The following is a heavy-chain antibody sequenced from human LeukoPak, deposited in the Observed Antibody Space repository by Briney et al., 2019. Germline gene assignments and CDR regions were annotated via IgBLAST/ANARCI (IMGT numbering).Heavy chain of an antibody. CDR2: IWYDGSNK. Sequence: GGSLRLSCAASGFTFSSYGMHWVRQAPGKGLEWVAVIWYDGSNKYYADSVKGRFTISRDNSKNTLYLQMNSLRAEDTAVYYCARDPPYYDSSGPPFDYWGQGTPVTVSS. J-gene: IGHJ4*02. CDR1: GFTFSSYG. CDR3: ARDPPYYDSSGPPFDY. D-gene: IGHD3-22*01. V-gene: IGHV3-33*01.